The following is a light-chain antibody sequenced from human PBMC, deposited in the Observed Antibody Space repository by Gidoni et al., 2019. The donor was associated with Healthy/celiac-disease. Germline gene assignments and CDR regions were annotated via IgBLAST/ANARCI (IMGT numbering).Light chain of an antibody. Sequence: QSVLPQPPSASGTPGHRVTISGSGSSSNIESNYVYWYQQLPGTAPKLLIYRNNQRPSGVPDRFSGSKSGTSASLAISGLRSEDEADYYCAAWDDSLSGPNWVFGGGTKLTVL. J-gene: IGLJ3*02. CDR3: AAWDDSLSGPNWV. CDR1: SSNIESNY. CDR2: RNN. V-gene: IGLV1-47*01.